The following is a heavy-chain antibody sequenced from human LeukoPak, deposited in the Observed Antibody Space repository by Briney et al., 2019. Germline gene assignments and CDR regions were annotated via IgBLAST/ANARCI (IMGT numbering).Heavy chain of an antibody. CDR3: ARGVVVHFDY. D-gene: IGHD3-22*01. CDR1: GGSISSGGYY. J-gene: IGHJ4*02. CDR2: IYYSGST. Sequence: SETLSLTFTVSGGSISSGGYYWSWIRQHPGKGLEWIGYIYYSGSTYYNPSLKSRVTISVDTSKNQFSLKLSSVTAADTAVYYCARGVVVHFDYWGQGTLVTVSS. V-gene: IGHV4-31*03.